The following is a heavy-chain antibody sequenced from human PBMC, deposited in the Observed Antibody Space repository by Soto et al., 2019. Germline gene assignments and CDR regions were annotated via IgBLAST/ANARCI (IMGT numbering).Heavy chain of an antibody. J-gene: IGHJ4*02. CDR2: IYYTCST. D-gene: IGHD3-22*01. CDR3: ASLSAGYYYDSSEYYFDY. V-gene: IGHV4-31*03. Sequence: XSLTCTWSGGAIGSGGYCWSWVRQHPGKGLEWIGYIYYTCSTYNNPSLTSRVTISVDTSKNQFSLKLSSVTAADTAVYYCASLSAGYYYDSSEYYFDYWGQGTLVTVSS. CDR1: GGAIGSGGYC.